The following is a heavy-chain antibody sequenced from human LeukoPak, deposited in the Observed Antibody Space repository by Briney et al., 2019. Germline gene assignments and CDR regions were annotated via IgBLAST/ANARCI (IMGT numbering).Heavy chain of an antibody. D-gene: IGHD1-26*01. V-gene: IGHV3-48*04. CDR2: ISSSSSTI. CDR1: GFTFSSYS. Sequence: GGSLRLSCAASGFTFSSYSMNWVRQAPGKGLEWVSYISSSSSTIYYADSVKGRFTISRDNAKNSLYLQMNSLRAEDTAVYYCARVKRSVGASASDYWGQGTLVTVSS. CDR3: ARVKRSVGASASDY. J-gene: IGHJ4*02.